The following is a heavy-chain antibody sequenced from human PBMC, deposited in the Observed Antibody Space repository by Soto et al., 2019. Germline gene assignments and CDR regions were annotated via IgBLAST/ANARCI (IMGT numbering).Heavy chain of an antibody. CDR2: ISYDGSNK. Sequence: QVQLVESGGGVVQPGRSLRLSCAASGFTFSSYAMHWVRQAPGKGLEWVAVISYDGSNKYYADSVKGRFTISRDNSKNTLYLQMNSLRAEDTAVYYRARDENGYCSGGSCYSGPFSPPDYWGQGTLVTVSS. V-gene: IGHV3-30-3*01. CDR1: GFTFSSYA. D-gene: IGHD2-15*01. J-gene: IGHJ4*02. CDR3: ARDENGYCSGGSCYSGPFSPPDY.